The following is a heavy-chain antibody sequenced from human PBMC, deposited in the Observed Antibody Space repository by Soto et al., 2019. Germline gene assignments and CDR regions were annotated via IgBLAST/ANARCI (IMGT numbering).Heavy chain of an antibody. Sequence: QITLKESGPTLVKPTQTLTLTCTFSGFSLSTSGVGVGWIRQPPGKALEWLALIYWDDDKFYSPSLKSRLTITKDTAKNQVVLTMTNMDPVDTATYYCARGQEGLDVWGQGTTVTVSS. J-gene: IGHJ6*02. V-gene: IGHV2-5*02. CDR1: GFSLSTSGVG. CDR2: IYWDDDK. CDR3: ARGQEGLDV.